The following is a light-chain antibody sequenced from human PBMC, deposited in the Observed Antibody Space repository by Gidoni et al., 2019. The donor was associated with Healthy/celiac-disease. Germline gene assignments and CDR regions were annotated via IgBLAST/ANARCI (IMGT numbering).Light chain of an antibody. CDR1: QSVSSN. Sequence: EIVMTQSPATLSVSPGERATLSCRASQSVSSNLALYQQKHGQAPRLLIYGASTRATGIPARFSGSGSGTEFTLTISSLQSEDFAVYYCQQYNNWLRGTFGQGTKVEIK. V-gene: IGKV3-15*01. J-gene: IGKJ1*01. CDR3: QQYNNWLRGT. CDR2: GAS.